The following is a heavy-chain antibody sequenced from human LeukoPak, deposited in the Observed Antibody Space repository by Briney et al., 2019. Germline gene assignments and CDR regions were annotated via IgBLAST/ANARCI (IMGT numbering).Heavy chain of an antibody. Sequence: ASVKVSCKASGYTFTYYFIHWVRQAPGQGLEWMGWIDPNSGGTNSAQKFQGRATMTRDTSINTAYMELSRLTSDDTAVYFCARDPRDGYNCPFDYWGQGTLVTVSS. D-gene: IGHD5-24*01. CDR3: ARDPRDGYNCPFDY. CDR2: IDPNSGGT. V-gene: IGHV1-2*02. J-gene: IGHJ4*02. CDR1: GYTFTYYF.